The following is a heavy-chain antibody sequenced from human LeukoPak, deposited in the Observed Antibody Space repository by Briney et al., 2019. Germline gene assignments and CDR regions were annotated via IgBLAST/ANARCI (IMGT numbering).Heavy chain of an antibody. CDR1: GGSISSGSYY. J-gene: IGHJ6*02. Sequence: PSETLSLTCTVSGGSISSGSYYWSWIRQPAGKGLEWIGRIYTSGSTNYNPSLKSRVTISVDTSKSQFSLKLSSVTAADTAVYYCARWTVDRPSKVVSYGMDVWGQGTTVTVSS. D-gene: IGHD2-2*01. CDR3: ARWTVDRPSKVVSYGMDV. CDR2: IYTSGST. V-gene: IGHV4-61*02.